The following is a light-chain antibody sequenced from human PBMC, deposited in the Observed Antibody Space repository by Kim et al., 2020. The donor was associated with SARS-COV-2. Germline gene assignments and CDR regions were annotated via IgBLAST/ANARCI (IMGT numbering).Light chain of an antibody. CDR2: AVS. V-gene: IGLV2-8*01. J-gene: IGLJ3*02. CDR3: SSYAGSDKV. Sequence: QSALTQPPSASGSPGQSVTISCTGSSSDVGGYNYVSWYQQHPGKAPSLMIYAVSKRPSGVPDRFSGSKSGNTASLTVSGLQAEDEADYYCSSYAGSDKVFSGGTQLTVL. CDR1: SSDVGGYNY.